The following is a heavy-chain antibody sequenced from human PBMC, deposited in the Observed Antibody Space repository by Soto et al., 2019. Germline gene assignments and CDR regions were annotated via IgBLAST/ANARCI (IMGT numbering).Heavy chain of an antibody. CDR2: ISAYNGNT. V-gene: IGHV1-18*04. D-gene: IGHD4-17*01. J-gene: IGHJ4*02. CDR1: GYTFTSYG. CDR3: ARDLSPDDYEFGFDY. Sequence: GASVKVSCKASGYTFTSYGISWVRQAPGQGLEWMGWISAYNGNTNYAQKLQGRVTMTTDTSTSTAYMELRSLRSDDTAVYYCARDLSPDDYEFGFDYWGQGTLVTVSS.